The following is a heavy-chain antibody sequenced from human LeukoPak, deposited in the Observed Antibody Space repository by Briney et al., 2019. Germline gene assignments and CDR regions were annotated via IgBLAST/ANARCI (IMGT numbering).Heavy chain of an antibody. J-gene: IGHJ4*02. CDR3: ARMGRVYYYGSGSEFDY. CDR2: IIPIFGTA. Sequence: SVKVSCKASGGTFGSYAISWVRQAPGEGLEWMGGIIPIFGTANYAQKFQGRVTITADESTSTAYMELSSLRSEDTAVYYCARMGRVYYYGSGSEFDYWGQGTLVTVSS. CDR1: GGTFGSYA. D-gene: IGHD3-10*01. V-gene: IGHV1-69*13.